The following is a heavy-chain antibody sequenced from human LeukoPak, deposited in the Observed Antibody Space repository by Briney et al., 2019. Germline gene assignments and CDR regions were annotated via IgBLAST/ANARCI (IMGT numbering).Heavy chain of an antibody. CDR1: GFTFSTYA. Sequence: GGSLRLSCAASGFTFSTYAMSWVRQAPGKGLEWVSGISAPGGSTYYADSVKGRFTISRDNSKNTLYLQMNSLRAEDTAVYYCARGLGIGDYWGQGTLVTVSS. D-gene: IGHD7-27*01. J-gene: IGHJ4*02. CDR3: ARGLGIGDY. V-gene: IGHV3-23*01. CDR2: ISAPGGST.